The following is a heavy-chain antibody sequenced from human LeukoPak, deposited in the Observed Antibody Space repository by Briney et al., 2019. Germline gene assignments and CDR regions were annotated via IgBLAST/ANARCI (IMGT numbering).Heavy chain of an antibody. CDR3: ARDPGVGWTYYFDY. CDR1: GYTFTGYY. Sequence: ASVKVSCKASGYTFTGYYMHWVRQAPGQGLEWMGWINPNSGGTNYAQKFQGRVTMTRDTSISTAYMELSGLRSDDTAVYYCARDPGVGWTYYFDYWGQGTLVTVSS. D-gene: IGHD3/OR15-3a*01. V-gene: IGHV1-2*02. CDR2: INPNSGGT. J-gene: IGHJ4*02.